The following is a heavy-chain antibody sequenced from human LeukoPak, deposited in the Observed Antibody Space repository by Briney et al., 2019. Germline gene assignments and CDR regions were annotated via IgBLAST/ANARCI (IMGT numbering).Heavy chain of an antibody. J-gene: IGHJ3*01. CDR3: AKNRWAARIIIDAFDL. Sequence: GGSLRLSCAASGFTFSSYAMSWVRQAPGKGLEWVSSISGNGGSTYYAVSVQGRFTISRDNSKNTLYLQMNSLRAEDTAVYYCAKNRWAARIIIDAFDLWGQGTMVSVSS. V-gene: IGHV3-23*01. D-gene: IGHD6-6*01. CDR1: GFTFSSYA. CDR2: ISGNGGST.